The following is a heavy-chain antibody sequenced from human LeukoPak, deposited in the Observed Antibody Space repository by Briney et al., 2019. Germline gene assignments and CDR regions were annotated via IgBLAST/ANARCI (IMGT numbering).Heavy chain of an antibody. V-gene: IGHV5-51*01. Sequence: PGESLKISFKCSGYSFTSYWIGWVRQLPGKGLEWMGIIYPGDSDTRYSPSFQGQVTISADKSISTAYLQWSSLKASDTAMYYCARLITMVRGKADWFDPWGQGTLVTVSS. J-gene: IGHJ5*02. CDR1: GYSFTSYW. CDR3: ARLITMVRGKADWFDP. CDR2: IYPGDSDT. D-gene: IGHD3-10*01.